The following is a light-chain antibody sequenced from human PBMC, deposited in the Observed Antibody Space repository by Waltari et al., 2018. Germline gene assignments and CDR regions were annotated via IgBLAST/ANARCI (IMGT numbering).Light chain of an antibody. CDR1: TSNIGDGYA. Sequence: QSVLTQPPSVSGAPGQRVTISCTGSTSNIGDGYAVPRYQQLPGTAPKLLLYTNTYRPSGVPDRFSASKSGTSASLAVTGLQADDEADYYCQSYDTTLSGSVFGGGTKLTVL. J-gene: IGLJ2*01. V-gene: IGLV1-40*01. CDR3: QSYDTTLSGSV. CDR2: TNT.